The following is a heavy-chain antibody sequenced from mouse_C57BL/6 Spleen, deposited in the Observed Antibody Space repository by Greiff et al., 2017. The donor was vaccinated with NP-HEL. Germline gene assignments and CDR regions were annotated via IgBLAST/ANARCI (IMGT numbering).Heavy chain of an antibody. Sequence: EVKLVESEGGLVQPGSSMKLSCTASGFTFSDYYMAWVRQVPEKGLEWVANINSDGSSTYYLDSLKSRFIISRDHAKNILYLQMSMLKSEDTATYYCARDPYYYGRSHYFDYWGQGTTLTVSS. CDR2: INSDGSST. D-gene: IGHD1-1*01. V-gene: IGHV5-16*01. CDR3: ARDPYYYGRSHYFDY. J-gene: IGHJ2*01. CDR1: GFTFSDYY.